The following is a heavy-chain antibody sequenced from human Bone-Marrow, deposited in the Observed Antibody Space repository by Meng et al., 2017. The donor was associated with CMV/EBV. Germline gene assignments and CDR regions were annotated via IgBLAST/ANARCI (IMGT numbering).Heavy chain of an antibody. CDR3: AKDPMIYDGCAYSFEY. CDR2: ISSSSSYI. D-gene: IGHD3-22*01. Sequence: GESLKISCAASGFTFSSYSMNWVRQAPGKGLEWVSSISSSSSYIYYADSVKGRFTISRDNAKNSLYLQMNSLRDEDTAVYYCAKDPMIYDGCAYSFEYWGQGTRVTVSS. V-gene: IGHV3-21*01. CDR1: GFTFSSYS. J-gene: IGHJ4*02.